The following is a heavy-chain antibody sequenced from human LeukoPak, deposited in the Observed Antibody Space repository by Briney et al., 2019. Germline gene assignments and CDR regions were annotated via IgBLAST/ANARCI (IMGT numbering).Heavy chain of an antibody. J-gene: IGHJ6*02. V-gene: IGHV4-59*01. CDR1: GGSFSGYY. D-gene: IGHD3-10*01. CDR2: IYYSGST. Sequence: KPSETLSLTCAVYGGSFSGYYWSWIRQPPGKGLEWIGYIYYSGSTNYNPSLKSRVTISVDTSKNQFSLKLSSVTAADTAVYYCARSYYGSGSGRYYYYYGMDVWGQGTTVTVSS. CDR3: ARSYYGSGSGRYYYYYGMDV.